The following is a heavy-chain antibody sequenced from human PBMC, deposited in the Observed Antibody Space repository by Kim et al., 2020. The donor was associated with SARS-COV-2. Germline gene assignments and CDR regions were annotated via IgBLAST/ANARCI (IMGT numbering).Heavy chain of an antibody. D-gene: IGHD6-13*01. Sequence: ASVKVSCRASGYIFTNYAISWVRQAPGQGLEWMGWISAYNGYTNFAQKFQGRLTMTTDTSTSTAYMELASLRSDDTAVYYCARDAEQQLVHWFDPWGQGTLVTVSS. V-gene: IGHV1-18*01. CDR3: ARDAEQQLVHWFDP. CDR1: GYIFTNYA. J-gene: IGHJ5*02. CDR2: ISAYNGYT.